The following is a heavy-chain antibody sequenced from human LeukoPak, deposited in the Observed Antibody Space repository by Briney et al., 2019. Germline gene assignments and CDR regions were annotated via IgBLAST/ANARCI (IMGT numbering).Heavy chain of an antibody. Sequence: GGSRRLSCAASGFTVSSKYMSWVRQAPGKGLEWVSVIYSGGDTYYADSVKGRFTISRDNSKNMLYLQMNSLRVEDTAVYYCARSRGFFDCWGQGTLVTVSS. V-gene: IGHV3-53*01. CDR2: IYSGGDT. J-gene: IGHJ4*02. D-gene: IGHD3-10*01. CDR3: ARSRGFFDC. CDR1: GFTVSSKY.